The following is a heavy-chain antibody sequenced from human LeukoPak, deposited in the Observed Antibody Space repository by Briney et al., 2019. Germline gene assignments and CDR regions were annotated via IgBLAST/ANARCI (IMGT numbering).Heavy chain of an antibody. CDR1: KFTFSHYG. V-gene: IGHV3-30*03. Sequence: GGSLRLSCTASKFTFSHYGMQWVRQAPGKGLEWVAVISSDGSIKVYADSVKGRFTLSRDNSINTVDLQMNSLRAEDTAVYYCASPGALDYYGMDVWGQGTTVTVSS. J-gene: IGHJ6*02. D-gene: IGHD7-27*01. CDR2: ISSDGSIK. CDR3: ASPGALDYYGMDV.